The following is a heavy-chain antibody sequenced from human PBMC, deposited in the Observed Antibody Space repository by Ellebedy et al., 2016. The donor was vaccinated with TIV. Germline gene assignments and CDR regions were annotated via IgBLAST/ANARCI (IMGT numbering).Heavy chain of an antibody. V-gene: IGHV1-69*04. J-gene: IGHJ3*02. CDR2: IIPILGIA. Sequence: SVKVSCXASGGTFSSYAISWVRQAPGQGLEWMGRIIPILGIANYAQKFQGRVTITADKSTSTAYMELSSLRSEDTAVYYCARALQLERRAVRDDAFDIWGQGTMVTVSS. CDR1: GGTFSSYA. CDR3: ARALQLERRAVRDDAFDI. D-gene: IGHD1-1*01.